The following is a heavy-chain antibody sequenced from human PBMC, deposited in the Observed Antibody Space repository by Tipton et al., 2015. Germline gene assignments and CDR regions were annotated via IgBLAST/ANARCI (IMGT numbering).Heavy chain of an antibody. J-gene: IGHJ6*02. CDR3: ARDVERRYGTDF. D-gene: IGHD1-1*01. CDR1: GGSISSGAYY. CDR2: IYYSGST. Sequence: LRLSCTVSGGSISSGAYYWSWIRQHPGRGLEWIGYIYYSGSTYYNPSLKSRVTISVDTSKNQFSLKLTSATAADTAVYYCARDVERRYGTDFWGQGTTVTVSS. V-gene: IGHV4-31*03.